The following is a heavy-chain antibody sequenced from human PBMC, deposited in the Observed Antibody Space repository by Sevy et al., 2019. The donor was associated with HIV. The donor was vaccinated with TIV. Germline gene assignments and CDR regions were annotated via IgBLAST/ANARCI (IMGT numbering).Heavy chain of an antibody. CDR3: AVRGAALANWYFDL. CDR1: GYSISSGYY. Sequence: SETLSLTCAVSGYSISSGYYWGWIRQPPGKGLEWIGSIYHSGSTYYNPSLKSRVTISVDTSKNQFSLKLSSLTAADTAVYYCAVRGAALANWYFDLWGRGTLVTVSS. J-gene: IGHJ2*01. V-gene: IGHV4-38-2*01. CDR2: IYHSGST. D-gene: IGHD1-26*01.